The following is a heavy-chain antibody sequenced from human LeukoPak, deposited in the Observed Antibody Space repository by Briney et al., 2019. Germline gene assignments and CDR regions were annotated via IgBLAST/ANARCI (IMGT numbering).Heavy chain of an antibody. V-gene: IGHV3-23*01. Sequence: GGSLRLSCAGSGFSFSSYSMNWVRQAPGKGLEWVSAISGSGGSTYYADSVKGRFTISRDNSKNTLYLQMNSLRAEDTAVYYCAKDRYYYDSSPLDYWGQGTLVTVSS. CDR2: ISGSGGST. D-gene: IGHD3-22*01. CDR3: AKDRYYYDSSPLDY. CDR1: GFSFSSYS. J-gene: IGHJ4*02.